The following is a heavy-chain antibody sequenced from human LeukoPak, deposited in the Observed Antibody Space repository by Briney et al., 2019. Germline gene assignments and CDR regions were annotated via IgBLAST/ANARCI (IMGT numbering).Heavy chain of an antibody. CDR1: GGSISSGSYY. D-gene: IGHD4-23*01. CDR3: ARGIHYGGNSGGYYFDY. Sequence: SETLSLTCTVSGGSISSGSYYWSWIRQPAGKGLEWIGRIYTSGSTNYNPSLKSRVTISVDTSKNQFSLKLSSVTAADTAVYYCARGIHYGGNSGGYYFDYXXXGTLVTVSS. J-gene: IGHJ4*02. V-gene: IGHV4-61*02. CDR2: IYTSGST.